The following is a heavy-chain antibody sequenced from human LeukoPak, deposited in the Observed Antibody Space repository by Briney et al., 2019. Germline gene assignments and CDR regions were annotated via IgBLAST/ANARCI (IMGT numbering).Heavy chain of an antibody. D-gene: IGHD6-13*01. V-gene: IGHV3-23*01. J-gene: IGHJ4*02. CDR2: ISGSGGST. CDR3: ANSAGYSSSWYPSDY. Sequence: GGSLRLSCAASGFTFTNYAMSWVRQAPGKGLEWVSGISGSGGSTYYADSVKGRFTISRDNSKNTLYLQMNSLRAEDTAVYYCANSAGYSSSWYPSDYWGQGTLVTVSS. CDR1: GFTFTNYA.